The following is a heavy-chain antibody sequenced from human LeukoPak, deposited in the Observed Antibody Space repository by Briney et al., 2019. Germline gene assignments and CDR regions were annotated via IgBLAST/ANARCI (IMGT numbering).Heavy chain of an antibody. Sequence: GGSQRLSCTVSGLSFSTAWISWIRQAPGKGLGWVGRIKSNTDGGTVNYAAPVKGRFTISRDDSKNTVFLQMNSLETEDTAMYFCTTAERRYYSHDFWGQGTLVTVSS. D-gene: IGHD3-10*01. CDR2: IKSNTDGGTV. CDR1: GLSFSTAW. J-gene: IGHJ4*02. CDR3: TTAERRYYSHDF. V-gene: IGHV3-15*01.